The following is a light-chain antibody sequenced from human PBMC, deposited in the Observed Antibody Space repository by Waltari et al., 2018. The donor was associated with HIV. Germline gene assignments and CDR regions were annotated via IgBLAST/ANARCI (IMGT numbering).Light chain of an antibody. J-gene: IGLJ2*01. CDR2: DVD. Sequence: QSALTQPASVSGPPGQSITISCTGTSAALGGSHIVSWYQHHPGKAPRLIIFDVDKRPSGISDRFSGSKSGYTASLTISGLRTEDEADYFCCSKSTIYFGVLFGGGTTLTVL. CDR3: CSKSTIYFGVL. CDR1: SAALGGSHI. V-gene: IGLV2-23*02.